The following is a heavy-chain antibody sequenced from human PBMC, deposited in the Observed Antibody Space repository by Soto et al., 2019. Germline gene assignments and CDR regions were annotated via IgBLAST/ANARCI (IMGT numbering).Heavy chain of an antibody. Sequence: EVQLVESGGGLVQPGGSLRLSCVASGFIFSNYWMHWVRQTPDKGLEWVANIKQDGSEKYNVDSVNGRFTISSDNSKNSLFLQMNNLRAEDTAVYYFARGGTIREWLTDHWGQGTLVTVSS. V-gene: IGHV3-7*04. CDR1: GFIFSNYW. CDR2: IKQDGSEK. CDR3: ARGGTIREWLTDH. D-gene: IGHD5-12*01. J-gene: IGHJ5*02.